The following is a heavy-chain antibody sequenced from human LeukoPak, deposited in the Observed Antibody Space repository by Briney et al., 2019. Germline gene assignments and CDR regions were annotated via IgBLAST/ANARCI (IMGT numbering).Heavy chain of an antibody. CDR3: VGPVAETMGRGVIIPGDAFDI. CDR1: GEAPTRFA. Sequence: SCEASGEAPTRFATGWVRHAPGQRIEWIGWMNAGNGETTTSQKSQGRVTITRHTSASTAYMDLTSLRSEDTAVYYSVGPVAETMGRGVIIPGDAFDIWGQGTMVTVSS. V-gene: IGHV1-3*01. CDR2: MNAGNGET. D-gene: IGHD3-10*01. J-gene: IGHJ3*02.